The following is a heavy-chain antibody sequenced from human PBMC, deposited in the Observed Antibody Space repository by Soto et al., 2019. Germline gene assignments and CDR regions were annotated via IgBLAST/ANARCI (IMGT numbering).Heavy chain of an antibody. J-gene: IGHJ6*02. D-gene: IGHD1-26*01. V-gene: IGHV1-46*01. CDR2: INPSGGST. CDR3: ERVLSTTSYYYGMDV. Sequence: ASVKVSCKASGYTFTSYYMHWVRQAPGQGLEWMGIINPSGGSTSYAQKFQGRVTMTRDTSTSTVYMELSSLRSEDTAVYYCERVLSTTSYYYGMDVWGQGTTVTVSS. CDR1: GYTFTSYY.